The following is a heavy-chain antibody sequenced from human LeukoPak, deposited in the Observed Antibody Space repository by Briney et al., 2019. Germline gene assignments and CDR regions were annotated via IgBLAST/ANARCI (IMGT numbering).Heavy chain of an antibody. CDR3: ARHGYSGYDWFGMDV. Sequence: ASVKVSCKASGYTFTGYHMHWVRQAPGQGLEWMGRINPNSGDTNYAQKFQGRVTMTRDTSISTAYMELSRLRSDDTAVYYCARHGYSGYDWFGMDVWGQGTTVTVSS. D-gene: IGHD5-12*01. J-gene: IGHJ6*02. V-gene: IGHV1-2*06. CDR1: GYTFTGYH. CDR2: INPNSGDT.